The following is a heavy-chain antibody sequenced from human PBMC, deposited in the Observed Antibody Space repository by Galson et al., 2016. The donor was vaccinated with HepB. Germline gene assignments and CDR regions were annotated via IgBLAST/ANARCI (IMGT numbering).Heavy chain of an antibody. V-gene: IGHV1-69*13. D-gene: IGHD2-2*01. Sequence: SVKVSCKASGGTFSSSAINWVRQAPGQGLEWMGGIIPIFTTTNYAQKFQGRVTITADESTSTAHMELSSLRSADTAKYYCARTYCSCTSCFNWFDPWGQGTLVTVSS. J-gene: IGHJ5*02. CDR3: ARTYCSCTSCFNWFDP. CDR1: GGTFSSSA. CDR2: IIPIFTTT.